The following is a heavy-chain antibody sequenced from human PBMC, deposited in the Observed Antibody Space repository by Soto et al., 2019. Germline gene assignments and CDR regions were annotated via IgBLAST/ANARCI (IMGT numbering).Heavy chain of an antibody. D-gene: IGHD2-15*01. CDR3: ASRVYCSGGSCYSARAFDI. CDR1: GFTFSDYY. V-gene: IGHV3-11*01. J-gene: IGHJ3*02. Sequence: PGGSLRLSCAASGFTFSDYYMSWIRQAPGKGLEWVSYISSSGSTIYYADSVKGRFTISRDNAKNSLYLQMNSLRAEDTAVYYCASRVYCSGGSCYSARAFDIWGQGTMVTVSS. CDR2: ISSSGSTI.